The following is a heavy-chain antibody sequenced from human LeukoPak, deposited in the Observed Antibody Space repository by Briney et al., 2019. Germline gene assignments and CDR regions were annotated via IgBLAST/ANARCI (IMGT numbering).Heavy chain of an antibody. J-gene: IGHJ4*02. CDR1: GGSISTYY. CDR3: ARCFGSGCPNGVFDF. Sequence: PSETLSLTCTVSGGSISTYYWSWIRQPPGKGLEWIGFTYNSGTTNYNPSLKSRVTISLDTSKNQLSLKVSSVTAADTAVYYCARCFGSGCPNGVFDFWGQGTLVTFSS. D-gene: IGHD6-19*01. CDR2: TYNSGTT. V-gene: IGHV4-59*01.